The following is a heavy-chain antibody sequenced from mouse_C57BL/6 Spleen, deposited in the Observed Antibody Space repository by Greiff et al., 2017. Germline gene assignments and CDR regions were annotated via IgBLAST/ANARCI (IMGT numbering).Heavy chain of an antibody. V-gene: IGHV1-50*01. D-gene: IGHD2-1*01. CDR2: IDPSDSYT. CDR1: GYTFTSYW. CDR3: ARGGNSWYFDV. J-gene: IGHJ1*03. Sequence: QVQLQQPGAELVKPGASVKLSCKASGYTFTSYWMQWVKQRPGQGLEWIGEIDPSDSYTNYNQKFKGKATLTVDTSSSTAYMQLSSLTSEDSAVYYCARGGNSWYFDVWGTGTTVTVSS.